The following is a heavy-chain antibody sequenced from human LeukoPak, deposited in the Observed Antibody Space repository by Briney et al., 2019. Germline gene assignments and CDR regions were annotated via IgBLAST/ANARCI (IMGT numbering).Heavy chain of an antibody. V-gene: IGHV3-7*01. CDR2: IKQDGSEK. CDR3: ARGVPTGIDYFDY. D-gene: IGHD1-1*01. Sequence: GGSLRLSCAASGFTFGNYWMNWVRQAPGKGLEWVANIKQDGSEKYYVDSVKGRFTISRDNAKNSLYLQMNSLRDEDTAVYYCARGVPTGIDYFDYWGQGTLVTVSS. CDR1: GFTFGNYW. J-gene: IGHJ4*02.